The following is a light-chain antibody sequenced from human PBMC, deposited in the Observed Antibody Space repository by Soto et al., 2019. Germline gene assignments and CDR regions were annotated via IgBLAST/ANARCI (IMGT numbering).Light chain of an antibody. CDR2: GSS. Sequence: EIVMTQSPATLSVSPGDRATLSCRASQSVSSNLAWYPQKPGQAPRLLIYGSSTRATGIPARFSGSGSGTDFTLTISSLQSEDFAVYYCQQYNDWPPYTFGQGTNLEIK. V-gene: IGKV3-15*01. CDR1: QSVSSN. CDR3: QQYNDWPPYT. J-gene: IGKJ2*01.